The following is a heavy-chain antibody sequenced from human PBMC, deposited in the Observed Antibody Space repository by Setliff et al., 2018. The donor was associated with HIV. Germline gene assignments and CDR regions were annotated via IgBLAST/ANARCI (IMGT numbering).Heavy chain of an antibody. D-gene: IGHD3-9*01. V-gene: IGHV1-69*13. CDR1: GGTFSRLA. Sequence: SVKVSCKASGGTFSRLAISWVRQAPGQGLEWMGGIIPIYGTVNYAQKFQGRVTITADESTTTAYMELSSLRSEDTAVYYCATSPRGTYYDILTGLPRGYFDPGGQGTQVTVSS. CDR3: ATSPRGTYYDILTGLPRGYFDP. J-gene: IGHJ5*02. CDR2: IIPIYGTV.